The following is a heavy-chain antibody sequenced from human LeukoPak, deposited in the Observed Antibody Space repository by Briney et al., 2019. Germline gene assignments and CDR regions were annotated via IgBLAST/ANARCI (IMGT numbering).Heavy chain of an antibody. V-gene: IGHV4-34*01. CDR3: ANPIAAAGRGIAFDI. CDR1: GGSFSGYY. Sequence: PSETLSLSCAASGGSFSGYYWSWIRQPPGKGLEWIAEINHSGSTTYNPSPMSRVTISVDASKNKFSLKLSTVPAADKAVDYCANPIAAAGRGIAFDIWGQGTMVTVSS. J-gene: IGHJ3*02. CDR2: INHSGST. D-gene: IGHD6-13*01.